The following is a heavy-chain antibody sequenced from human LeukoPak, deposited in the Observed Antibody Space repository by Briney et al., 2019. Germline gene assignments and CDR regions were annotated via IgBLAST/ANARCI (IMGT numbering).Heavy chain of an antibody. CDR2: ISSSGSTI. V-gene: IGHV3-48*03. CDR3: ARVYPGYDAFDI. Sequence: PGGSLRLPCAASGFTFSSYEMNWVRQAPGKGLEWVSYISSSGSTIYYADSVKGRFTISRDNAKNSLYLQMNSLRAEDTAVYYCARVYPGYDAFDIWGQGTMVTVSS. CDR1: GFTFSSYE. J-gene: IGHJ3*02. D-gene: IGHD2-2*01.